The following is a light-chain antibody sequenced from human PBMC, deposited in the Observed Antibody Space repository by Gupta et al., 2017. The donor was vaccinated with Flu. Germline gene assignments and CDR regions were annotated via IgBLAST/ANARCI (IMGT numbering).Light chain of an antibody. Sequence: DIQMTQSPSSLSASVGDRVTITCRASQTVSNYLNWYQKKPGNAPKLLIYAASSLRSGVPSRFSGSGSETDFTLTISRVQPEDFATYFCQQSLYSPSTFGQGTKMEIK. CDR2: AAS. V-gene: IGKV1-39*01. J-gene: IGKJ2*01. CDR1: QTVSNY. CDR3: QQSLYSPST.